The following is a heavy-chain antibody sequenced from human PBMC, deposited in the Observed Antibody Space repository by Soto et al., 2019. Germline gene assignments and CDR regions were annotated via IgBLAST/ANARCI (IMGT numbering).Heavy chain of an antibody. CDR1: GGSISSGGYY. D-gene: IGHD2-2*02. CDR3: ARDPQVRGYCSSTSCYKGGAFDI. CDR2: IYYSGST. J-gene: IGHJ3*02. V-gene: IGHV4-31*03. Sequence: SETLSLTCTVSGGSISSGGYYWSWIRQHPGKGLEWIGYIYYSGSTYYNPSLKSRVTISVDTSKNQFSLKLSSVTAADTAVYYCARDPQVRGYCSSTSCYKGGAFDIWGQGSMVTVSS.